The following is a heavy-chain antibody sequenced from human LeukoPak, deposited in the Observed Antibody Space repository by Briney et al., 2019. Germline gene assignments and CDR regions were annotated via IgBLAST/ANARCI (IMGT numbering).Heavy chain of an antibody. J-gene: IGHJ4*01. D-gene: IGHD3-10*01. CDR2: VHHTGRT. Sequence: PSETLSLTCVVSGGSISDSFEHYWSWVRQPPGKEFEWTAEVHHTGRTIYSPSFARRVAISADTSKNQVSLIVTSVTAADTAVYYCARGSDYTWGGWGQGTLVTVSS. CDR3: ARGSDYTWGG. CDR1: GGSISDSFEHY. V-gene: IGHV4-4*02.